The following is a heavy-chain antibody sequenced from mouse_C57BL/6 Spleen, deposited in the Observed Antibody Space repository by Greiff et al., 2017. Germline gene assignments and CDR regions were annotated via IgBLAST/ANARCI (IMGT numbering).Heavy chain of an antibody. CDR1: GYTFTSYW. CDR3: ARSSSGYWFAY. D-gene: IGHD3-2*02. Sequence: QVHVKQPGAELVMPGASVKLSCKASGYTFTSYWMHWVKQRPGQGLEWIGEIDPSDSYTNYNQKFKGKSTLTVDKSSSTAYMQLSSLTSEDSAVYYCARSSSGYWFAYWGQGTLVTVSA. V-gene: IGHV1-69*01. J-gene: IGHJ3*01. CDR2: IDPSDSYT.